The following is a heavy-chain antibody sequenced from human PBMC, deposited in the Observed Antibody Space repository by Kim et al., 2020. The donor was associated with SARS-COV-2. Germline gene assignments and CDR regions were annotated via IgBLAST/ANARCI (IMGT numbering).Heavy chain of an antibody. CDR3: ATLNTGGVWYSVDY. V-gene: IGHV3-23*01. Sequence: GGSLRLSCAASGFTFSSYYMSWVRQAPGKGLEWVSPINGSGGSTYYADSVKGRFTISRDNSKNTLYLQMNSLRAEDTAVYYCATLNTGGVWYSVDYWGQGTLVTVSS. J-gene: IGHJ4*02. CDR2: INGSGGST. D-gene: IGHD2-8*02. CDR1: GFTFSSYY.